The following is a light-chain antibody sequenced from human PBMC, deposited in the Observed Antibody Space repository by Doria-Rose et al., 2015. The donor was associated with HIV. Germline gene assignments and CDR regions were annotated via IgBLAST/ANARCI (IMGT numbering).Light chain of an antibody. V-gene: IGKV1-39*01. CDR3: QQTYTSPST. Sequence: GGGVTITCRASHSINSYLNWYQQKPGKAPNLLIYGSFSMQGGVPSRFSGSGSGTEYTLTISNLQPEDFATYYCQQTYTSPSTFGQGTKIEIK. CDR1: HSINSY. CDR2: GSF. J-gene: IGKJ1*01.